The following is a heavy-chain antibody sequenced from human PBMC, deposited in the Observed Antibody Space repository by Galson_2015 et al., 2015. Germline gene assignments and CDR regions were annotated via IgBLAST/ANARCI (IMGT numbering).Heavy chain of an antibody. Sequence: SLRLSCAASGFTFRKYAMSWVRQAPGKGLEWVSTIGGSSGGTYYADSVKGRFTISRDNSKNTLYLQMNSLRAEDTAVYYCAKDCSGGTCYSGFDFWGQGTLVTVSS. CDR3: AKDCSGGTCYSGFDF. CDR1: GFTFRKYA. J-gene: IGHJ4*02. D-gene: IGHD2-15*01. CDR2: IGGSSGGT. V-gene: IGHV3-23*01.